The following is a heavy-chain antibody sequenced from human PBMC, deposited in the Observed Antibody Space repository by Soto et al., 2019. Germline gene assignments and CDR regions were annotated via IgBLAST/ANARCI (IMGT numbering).Heavy chain of an antibody. CDR1: GYSFATSG. J-gene: IGHJ4*02. V-gene: IGHV1-18*01. CDR3: ARAGQYYDSSGYAN. D-gene: IGHD3-22*01. CDR2: ISAYNGNT. Sequence: GASVKVSCKASGYSFATSGISWVRQAPGQGLEWMGWISAYNGNTNYAQKLQDRVTMTTDTSTSTAYLELRNLRSDDTAVYYCARAGQYYDSSGYANWGQGTLVTVSS.